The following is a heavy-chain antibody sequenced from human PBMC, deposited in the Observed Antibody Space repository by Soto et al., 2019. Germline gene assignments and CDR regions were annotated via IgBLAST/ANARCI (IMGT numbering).Heavy chain of an antibody. J-gene: IGHJ3*02. V-gene: IGHV1-69*04. D-gene: IGHD3-22*01. CDR1: GYTFTSYA. Sequence: GASVKVSCKASGYTFTSYAISWVRQAPGQGLEWMGRIIPILGIANYAQKFQGRVTITADTSISTAYMELSRLRSDDTAVYYCARDTRGYRAFDIWGQGTMVTVSS. CDR3: ARDTRGYRAFDI. CDR2: IIPILGIA.